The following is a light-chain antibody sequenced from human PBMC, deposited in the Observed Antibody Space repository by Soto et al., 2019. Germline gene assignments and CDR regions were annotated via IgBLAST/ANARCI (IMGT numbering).Light chain of an antibody. CDR2: SNN. J-gene: IGLJ2*01. CDR3: QSYDGGLGVSKI. V-gene: IGLV1-40*01. CDR1: DSNIGAGYD. Sequence: QSVLTQPPSASGTPGQRVTISCSGSDSNIGAGYDVHWYQQLPRTAPKLLIYSNNNRPSGVPDRFSGSRSGTSASLAITGLQPEDEADYYCQSYDGGLGVSKIFGGGTKLTVL.